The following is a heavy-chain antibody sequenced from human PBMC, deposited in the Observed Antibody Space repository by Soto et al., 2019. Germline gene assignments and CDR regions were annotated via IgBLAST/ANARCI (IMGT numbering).Heavy chain of an antibody. J-gene: IGHJ4*02. CDR1: GGTFSSYA. CDR3: ASCRGELLRSNYFDY. D-gene: IGHD1-26*01. Sequence: QVQLVQSGAEVKKPGSSVKVSCKASGGTFSSYAISWVRQAPGQGLEWMGGIIPIFGTANYAQKLQGRVTITADKSTSRAYMELSSLRSEDTAVYYCASCRGELLRSNYFDYWGQGTLVTVSS. CDR2: IIPIFGTA. V-gene: IGHV1-69*06.